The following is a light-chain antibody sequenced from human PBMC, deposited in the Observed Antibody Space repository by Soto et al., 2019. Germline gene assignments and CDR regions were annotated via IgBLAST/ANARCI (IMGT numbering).Light chain of an antibody. Sequence: EIVLTQSPVTLSLSPGERATLSCRASQSVRTYLAWYQVKPGQAPRLLIYDASSRASGVPARFSGSGSGTDFTLTISSLEPEDFAQYYCQQRNSWPPIPFGQGTRLEIK. V-gene: IGKV3-11*01. CDR1: QSVRTY. CDR2: DAS. J-gene: IGKJ5*01. CDR3: QQRNSWPPIP.